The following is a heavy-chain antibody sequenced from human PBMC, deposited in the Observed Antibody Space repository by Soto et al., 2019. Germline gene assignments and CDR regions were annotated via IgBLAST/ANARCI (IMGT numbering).Heavy chain of an antibody. CDR2: IGGSSGTT. V-gene: IGHV3-23*01. CDR3: AKFKGFNLNYVFEY. CDR1: GLTFSNFA. Sequence: GGSLRLSCEVPGLTFSNFAMSWVRQAPGKGLEWASAIGGSSGTTFYADSVKGRFTISKDYAKNMLYLQTNRLRADDTAVYYCAKFKGFNLNYVFEYWGQGVPVNVCS. D-gene: IGHD1-7*01. J-gene: IGHJ4*02.